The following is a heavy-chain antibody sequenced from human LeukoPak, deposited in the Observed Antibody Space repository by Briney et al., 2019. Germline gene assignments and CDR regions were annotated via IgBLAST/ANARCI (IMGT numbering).Heavy chain of an antibody. CDR2: ISAYNGNT. CDR3: ARDDPRYSYGGDY. J-gene: IGHJ4*02. CDR1: GGTFSSYA. D-gene: IGHD5-18*01. Sequence: GASVKVSCKASGGTFSSYAISWVRQAPGQGLEWMGWISAYNGNTNYAQKLQGRVTMTTDTSTTTAYMELRSLRSDDTALYYCARDDPRYSYGGDYWGQGTLVTVSS. V-gene: IGHV1-18*01.